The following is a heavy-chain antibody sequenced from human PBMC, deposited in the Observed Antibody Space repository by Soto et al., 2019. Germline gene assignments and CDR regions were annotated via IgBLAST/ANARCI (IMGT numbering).Heavy chain of an antibody. Sequence: SETLSLTCTVSGGSISSSSYYWGWIRQPPGKGLEWIGSIYYSGSTYYNPSLKSRVTISVDTSKNQFSLKLSSVTAADTAVYYCSRRGSGSYSYFCGRGTLVPVSA. CDR2: IYYSGST. D-gene: IGHD3-10*01. CDR3: SRRGSGSYSYF. CDR1: GGSISSSSYY. V-gene: IGHV4-39*01. J-gene: IGHJ4*02.